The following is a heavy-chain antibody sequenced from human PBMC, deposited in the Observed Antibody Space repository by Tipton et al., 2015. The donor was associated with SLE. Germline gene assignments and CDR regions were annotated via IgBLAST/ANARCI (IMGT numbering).Heavy chain of an antibody. CDR3: AGDSSGSYYDRGGYYQLANRHFDL. CDR1: NGSITSLYDY. J-gene: IGHJ4*02. D-gene: IGHD3-22*01. V-gene: IGHV4-39*07. Sequence: TLSLTCTVSNGSITSLYDYWGWVRQPPGKGLEWLGSVFYGGRYYYNASLRSRVTISLDTSRSQFSLRLSSVTAADTAVYYCAGDSSGSYYDRGGYYQLANRHFDLWGRGILVSVSS. CDR2: VFYGGRY.